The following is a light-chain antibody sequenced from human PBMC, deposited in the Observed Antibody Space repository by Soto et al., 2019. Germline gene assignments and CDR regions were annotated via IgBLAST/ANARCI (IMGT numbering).Light chain of an antibody. J-gene: IGLJ2*01. CDR2: GNS. Sequence: QAVVRQPPSVSGAPGQRVTISCTGSSSNIGAGYDVHWYQQLPGTAPKLLIYGNSNRPSGVPDRFSGSKSGTSASLAITGLQAEDEADYYCQSYDSSLSAHVVFGGGTKLTVL. V-gene: IGLV1-40*01. CDR3: QSYDSSLSAHVV. CDR1: SSNIGAGYD.